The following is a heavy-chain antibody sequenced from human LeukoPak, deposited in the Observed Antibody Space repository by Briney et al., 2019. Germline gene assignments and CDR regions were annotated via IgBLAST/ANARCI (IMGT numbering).Heavy chain of an antibody. J-gene: IGHJ5*02. V-gene: IGHV4-30-4*01. D-gene: IGHD3-10*01. CDR2: IYYSGST. CDR3: AREYYYGSGSYYNWFDP. Sequence: PSQTLSLTCTVSGGSISSGDYSWSWIRQPPGKGLEWIGYIYYSGSTYYNPSLKSRVTISVDTSKNQFSLKLSSVTAADTAVYYCAREYYYGSGSYYNWFDPWGQGALVTFSS. CDR1: GGSISSGDYS.